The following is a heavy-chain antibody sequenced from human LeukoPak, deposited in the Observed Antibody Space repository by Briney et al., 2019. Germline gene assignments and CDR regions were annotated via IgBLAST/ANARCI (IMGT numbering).Heavy chain of an antibody. CDR1: GGSISSSSYY. CDR2: IYYSGST. Sequence: ASETLSPTCTVSGGSISSSSYYWGWIRQPPGKGLEWIGSIYYSGSTYYNPSLKSRVTISVDTSKNQFSLKLSSVTAADTAVYYCARLPGRGWGQGTLVTVSS. J-gene: IGHJ4*02. CDR3: ARLPGRG. V-gene: IGHV4-39*01. D-gene: IGHD3-10*01.